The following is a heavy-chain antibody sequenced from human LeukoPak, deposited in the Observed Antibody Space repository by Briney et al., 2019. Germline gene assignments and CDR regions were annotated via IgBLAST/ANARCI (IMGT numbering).Heavy chain of an antibody. V-gene: IGHV1-18*01. Sequence: ASVKVSCKASGYTFTSYGISWVRQAPGQGLEWMGWISAYNGNTNYAQKLQGRVTMTTDTSTSTAYMELRSLRSDDTAVYYCAKRFDLGYCSSTSCCIGGMDVWGQGTTVTVSS. CDR2: ISAYNGNT. D-gene: IGHD2-2*01. CDR1: GYTFTSYG. CDR3: AKRFDLGYCSSTSCCIGGMDV. J-gene: IGHJ6*02.